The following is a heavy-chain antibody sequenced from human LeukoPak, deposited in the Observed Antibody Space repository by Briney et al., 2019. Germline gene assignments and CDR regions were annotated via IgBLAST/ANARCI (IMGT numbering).Heavy chain of an antibody. CDR2: IDPSDSYT. V-gene: IGHV5-10-1*01. J-gene: IGHJ5*02. CDR1: GYSFTSYW. CDR3: ARPGYSSSWVNWLDP. D-gene: IGHD6-13*01. Sequence: GESLRISCKGSGYSFTSYWISWVRQMPGKGLEWMGRIDPSDSYTNYSPSFQGHVTISADKSISTAYLQWSSLKASDTAMYYCARPGYSSSWVNWLDPWGQGTLVTVSS.